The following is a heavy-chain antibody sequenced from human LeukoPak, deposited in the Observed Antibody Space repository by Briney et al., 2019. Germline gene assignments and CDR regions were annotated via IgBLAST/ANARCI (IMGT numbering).Heavy chain of an antibody. D-gene: IGHD5-18*01. CDR2: ISAYNGNT. Sequence: ASVKVSCKASGYTFTSYGISWVQQAPGQGLEWMGWISAYNGNTNYAQKLQGRVTMTTDTSTSTAYMELRSLRSDDTAVYYCARDLYSYGLLGYWGQGTLVTVSS. V-gene: IGHV1-18*01. J-gene: IGHJ4*02. CDR1: GYTFTSYG. CDR3: ARDLYSYGLLGY.